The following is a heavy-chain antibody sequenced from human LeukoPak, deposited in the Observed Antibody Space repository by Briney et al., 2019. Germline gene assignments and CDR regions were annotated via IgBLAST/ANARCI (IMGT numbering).Heavy chain of an antibody. CDR2: ISAYNGNT. V-gene: IGHV1-18*01. J-gene: IGHJ3*02. Sequence: EASVKVSCKASGYTFTSYGISWVRQAPGQGLEWMGWISAYNGNTNYAQKLQGRVTMTTDTSTSTAYMELRSLRSEDTAVYYCASTDRLSGSYHDAFDIWGQGTMVTVSS. CDR3: ASTDRLSGSYHDAFDI. D-gene: IGHD1-26*01. CDR1: GYTFTSYG.